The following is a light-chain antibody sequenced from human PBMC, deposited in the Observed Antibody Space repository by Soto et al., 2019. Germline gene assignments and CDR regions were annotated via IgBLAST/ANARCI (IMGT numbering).Light chain of an antibody. CDR3: NSYTSSSTYV. CDR1: SSDVGAYNF. V-gene: IGLV2-14*01. Sequence: QSVLAQPASVSGSPGQSITISCTGTSSDVGAYNFVSWYQQHPGKAPKLMIYDVTNRPSGVSDRFSGSKSGNMASLSISGLQAEDEADYYCNSYTSSSTYVFGIGTKVTVL. CDR2: DVT. J-gene: IGLJ1*01.